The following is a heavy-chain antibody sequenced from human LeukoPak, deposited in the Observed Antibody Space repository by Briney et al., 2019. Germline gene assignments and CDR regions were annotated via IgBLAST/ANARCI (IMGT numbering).Heavy chain of an antibody. CDR1: RFTFSSNA. V-gene: IGHV3-23*01. CDR3: ARSKGVTMGALDY. Sequence: QPGGSLRLSCVASRFTFSSNAMSWVRQAPGKGLEWVPAISGSSDNTYYADSVKGRFTISRDNSKNTLYLQMNSLRGEDTAVYYCARSKGVTMGALDYWGQGTLVTVSS. J-gene: IGHJ4*02. D-gene: IGHD1-26*01. CDR2: ISGSSDNT.